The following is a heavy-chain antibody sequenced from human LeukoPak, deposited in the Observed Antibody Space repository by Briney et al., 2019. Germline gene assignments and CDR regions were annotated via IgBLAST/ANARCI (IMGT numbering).Heavy chain of an antibody. J-gene: IGHJ5*02. V-gene: IGHV4-39*07. CDR2: IYYSGST. Sequence: SETLSLTCTVSGGSISSSSYYWGWIRQPPGKGLEWIGSIYYSGSTYYNPSLKSRVTISVDTSKNQFSLKLSSVTAADTAVYYCARGTRAHHVGKRTGGWFDPWGQGTLVTVSS. CDR3: ARGTRAHHVGKRTGGWFDP. CDR1: GGSISSSSYY. D-gene: IGHD1-26*01.